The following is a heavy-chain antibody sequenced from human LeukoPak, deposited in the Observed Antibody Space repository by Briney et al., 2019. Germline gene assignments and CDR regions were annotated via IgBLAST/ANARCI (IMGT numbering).Heavy chain of an antibody. Sequence: ASVKVSCKASGYTFTGYYMHWVRQAPGQGLEWMGWIHPNSGGTNYAQKFQGRVTMTRDTSISTAYMELSRLRSDDTAVYYCARPMSVYYYDSSGSMGAFDIWGQGTMVTVSS. V-gene: IGHV1-2*02. CDR3: ARPMSVYYYDSSGSMGAFDI. D-gene: IGHD3-22*01. J-gene: IGHJ3*02. CDR1: GYTFTGYY. CDR2: IHPNSGGT.